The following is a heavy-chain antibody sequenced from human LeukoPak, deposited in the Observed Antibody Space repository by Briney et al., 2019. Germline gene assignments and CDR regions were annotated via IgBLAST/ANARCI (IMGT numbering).Heavy chain of an antibody. J-gene: IGHJ4*02. Sequence: GASVKVSCKASGYTFTSYDINWVRQATGQGLEWMGGMNPNSGNTGYAQKFQGRVTMTRNTSISTAYMELSSLRSEDTAVYYCARPAMRVRGVPRPLYYFDYWGQGTLVTVSS. V-gene: IGHV1-8*01. CDR3: ARPAMRVRGVPRPLYYFDY. CDR1: GYTFTSYD. D-gene: IGHD3-10*01. CDR2: MNPNSGNT.